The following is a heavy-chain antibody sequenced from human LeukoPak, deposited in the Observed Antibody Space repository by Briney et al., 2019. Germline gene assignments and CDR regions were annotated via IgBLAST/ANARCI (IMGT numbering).Heavy chain of an antibody. V-gene: IGHV4-30-4*01. CDR2: IYYSGTT. CDR1: GGSISSGDYY. J-gene: IGHJ5*02. CDR3: ARENDNWFDP. D-gene: IGHD1-1*01. Sequence: SETLSLTCTVSGGSISSGDYYWSWIRQPPGKGLEWIGYIYYSGTTYYHPSLNSRVTISVDTSKHQFSLNVNSVTAADTVVYYCARENDNWFDPWGQGTLVTVSS.